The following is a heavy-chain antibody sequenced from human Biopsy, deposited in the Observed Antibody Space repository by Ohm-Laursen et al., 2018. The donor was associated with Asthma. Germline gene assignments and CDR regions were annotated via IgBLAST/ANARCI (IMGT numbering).Heavy chain of an antibody. CDR3: ARGTIVAGIDY. Sequence: SQTLSLTCSVSGGSVSSDKYYWSWIRQPPGKGLVWIEYIFYSGATNYNPALMSRVAQSIDTSKSQFTLRLNSLSAADTAVYYCARGTIVAGIDYWGRGTLVTVSS. V-gene: IGHV4-61*01. J-gene: IGHJ4*02. D-gene: IGHD5-12*01. CDR2: IFYSGAT. CDR1: GGSVSSDKYY.